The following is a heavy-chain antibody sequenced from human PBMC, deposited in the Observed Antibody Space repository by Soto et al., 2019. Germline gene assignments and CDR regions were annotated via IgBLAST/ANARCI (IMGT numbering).Heavy chain of an antibody. Sequence: GGSLRLSCAASGFTFSSYSMNWVRQAPGKGLEWVSSISSRSSYIYYADSVKGRFTISRDNAKNSLYLQMNSLRAEDTAVYYCARVGLLWFGESALDAFDIWGQGTMVTVSS. CDR3: ARVGLLWFGESALDAFDI. D-gene: IGHD3-10*01. J-gene: IGHJ3*02. CDR2: ISSRSSYI. V-gene: IGHV3-21*01. CDR1: GFTFSSYS.